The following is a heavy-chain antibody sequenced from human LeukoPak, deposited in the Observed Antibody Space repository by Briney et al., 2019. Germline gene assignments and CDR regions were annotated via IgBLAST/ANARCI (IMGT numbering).Heavy chain of an antibody. CDR1: GFTFSSSA. J-gene: IGHJ4*02. V-gene: IGHV3-21*01. Sequence: PGGSLRLSCAASGFTFSSSAMNWVRQAPGKGLEWVSSINNVGSHIYYADSVKGRFTISRDNAKNSLYLQMNSLRAEDTAVYYCARDRGGVAGTGFDYWGRGTLVTVSS. D-gene: IGHD6-19*01. CDR2: INNVGSHI. CDR3: ARDRGGVAGTGFDY.